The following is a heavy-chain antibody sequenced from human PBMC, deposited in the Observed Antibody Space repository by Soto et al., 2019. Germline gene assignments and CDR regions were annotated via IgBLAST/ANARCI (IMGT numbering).Heavy chain of an antibody. V-gene: IGHV4-61*01. CDR2: IYYSGST. D-gene: IGHD6-13*01. CDR1: GGSVSSGSYY. J-gene: IGHJ6*02. Sequence: QVQLQESGPGLVKPSETLSLTCTVSGGSVSSGSYYWSWIRQPPGKGLEWIGYIYYSGSTNYNPPLKSRVTISVDTSKNQFSLKLSSVTAADTAVYYCARDLRYSSSWYLDGMDVWGQGTTVTVSS. CDR3: ARDLRYSSSWYLDGMDV.